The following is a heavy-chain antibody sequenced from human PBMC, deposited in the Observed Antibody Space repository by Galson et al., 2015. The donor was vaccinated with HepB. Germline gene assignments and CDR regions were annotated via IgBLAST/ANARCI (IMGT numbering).Heavy chain of an antibody. J-gene: IGHJ6*02. V-gene: IGHV3-30*04. CDR3: ARASMVRGVITSYYYYYGMDV. CDR2: ISYDGSNK. Sequence: SLRLSCAASGFTFSNFAIHWVRQAPGKGLEWVAVISYDGSNKYYADSVRGRFTISRDNSKNTLHLQMNSLRGEDTAVYYCARASMVRGVITSYYYYYGMDVWGQGTTVTVSS. D-gene: IGHD3-10*01. CDR1: GFTFSNFA.